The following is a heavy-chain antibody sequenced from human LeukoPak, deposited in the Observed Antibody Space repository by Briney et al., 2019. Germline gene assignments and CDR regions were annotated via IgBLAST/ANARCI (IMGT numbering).Heavy chain of an antibody. D-gene: IGHD6-19*01. Sequence: GGSLRLSCAASGFTFSDFYMSWIRQAPGKGLEWVSYISSSGSTIYYADSVKGRFTISRDNAKNSLYLQMNSLRAEDTAVYYCAKEYSSGWYELYYFDYWGQGTLVTVSS. CDR3: AKEYSSGWYELYYFDY. CDR2: ISSSGSTI. V-gene: IGHV3-11*01. J-gene: IGHJ4*02. CDR1: GFTFSDFY.